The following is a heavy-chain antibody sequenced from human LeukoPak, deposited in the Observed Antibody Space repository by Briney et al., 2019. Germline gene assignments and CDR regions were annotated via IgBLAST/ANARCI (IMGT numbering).Heavy chain of an antibody. CDR1: GGSFSGYY. Sequence: PSETLSLTCAVYGGSFSGYYWSWIRQPPGKGLEWIGEINHSGSTNYNPSLKSRVTISVDTSKNQFSLKLSSVTAADTAVYCCAREKRYYMDVWGKGTTVTVSS. CDR3: AREKRYYMDV. J-gene: IGHJ6*03. CDR2: INHSGST. V-gene: IGHV4-34*01.